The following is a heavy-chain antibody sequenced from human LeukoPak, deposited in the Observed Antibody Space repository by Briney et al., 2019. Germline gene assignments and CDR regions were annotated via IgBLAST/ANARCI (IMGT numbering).Heavy chain of an antibody. CDR1: GFTFSSYA. Sequence: PGGSLRLSCAASGFTFSSYAMSWVRQAPGKGLEWVSAISGTGSSTYYADSVKGRFTISRDNSKNTLYMQMNSLRAEDTAVYYCAKRGAEVGATVAPGDYWGQGTLVTVSS. V-gene: IGHV3-23*01. CDR3: AKRGAEVGATVAPGDY. J-gene: IGHJ4*02. CDR2: ISGTGSST. D-gene: IGHD1-26*01.